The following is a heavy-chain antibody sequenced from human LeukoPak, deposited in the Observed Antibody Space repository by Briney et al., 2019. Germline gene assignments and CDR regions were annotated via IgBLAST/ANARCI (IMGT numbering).Heavy chain of an antibody. D-gene: IGHD3-3*01. CDR3: ARDSRYDFWSGFDY. CDR1: GFTFSNYG. Sequence: GGSLRLSCAASGFTFSNYGIHWVRQAPGKGLEWVAVISYDGSNKYYADSVKGRFTISRDNSKNTLYLQMNSLRAEDTAVYYCARDSRYDFWSGFDYWGQGTLVTVSS. J-gene: IGHJ4*02. CDR2: ISYDGSNK. V-gene: IGHV3-30*03.